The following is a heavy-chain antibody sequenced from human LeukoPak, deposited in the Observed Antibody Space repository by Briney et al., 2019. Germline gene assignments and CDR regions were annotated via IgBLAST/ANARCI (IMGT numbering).Heavy chain of an antibody. CDR1: GFSFSNYA. D-gene: IGHD2-15*01. J-gene: IGHJ4*02. Sequence: GGSLRLSCAASGFSFSNYAMSWLRQAPGKGLEWVSSITGSGGSTYYADSVKGRFTISRDNSKNTLYLQMNSLRAEDTAVYYCAKLMVVAAKDYWGQGTLVTVSS. CDR2: ITGSGGST. CDR3: AKLMVVAAKDY. V-gene: IGHV3-23*01.